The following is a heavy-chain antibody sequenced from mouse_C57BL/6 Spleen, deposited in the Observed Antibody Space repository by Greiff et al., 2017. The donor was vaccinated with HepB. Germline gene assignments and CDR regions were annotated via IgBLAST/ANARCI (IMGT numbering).Heavy chain of an antibody. J-gene: IGHJ3*01. CDR3: AREGNYDGSPWFAY. Sequence: QVQLKQSGAELVKPGASVKISCKASGYAFSSYWMNWVKQRPGKGLEWIGQIYPGDGDTNYNGKFKGKATLTADKSSSTAYMQLSSLTSEDSAVYFCAREGNYDGSPWFAYWGQGSLVTVSA. D-gene: IGHD2-3*01. CDR1: GYAFSSYW. V-gene: IGHV1-80*01. CDR2: IYPGDGDT.